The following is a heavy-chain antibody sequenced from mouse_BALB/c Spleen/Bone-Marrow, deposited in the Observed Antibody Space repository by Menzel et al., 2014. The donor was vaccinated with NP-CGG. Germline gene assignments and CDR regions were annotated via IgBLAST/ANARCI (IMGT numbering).Heavy chain of an antibody. J-gene: IGHJ2*01. D-gene: IGHD1-1*02. V-gene: IGHV1-22*01. CDR3: ARAGWYDY. CDR2: FNPNNGGT. CDR1: GYSFTDYT. Sequence: EVHLVESGPELVKPGSSVKMSCKTSGYSFTDYTIHWVKQSHGKSLEWIGNFNPNNGGTNYNQKFKDKATLTVDKSSRTAYMEFRSLTFEDPAVYYCARAGWYDYWGQGTTLTVSS.